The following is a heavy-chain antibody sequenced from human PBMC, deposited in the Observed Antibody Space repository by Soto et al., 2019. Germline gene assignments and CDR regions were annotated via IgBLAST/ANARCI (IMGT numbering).Heavy chain of an antibody. CDR3: AKNQERELPRVIDF. Sequence: GGSLRLSCAASGFIFDDYAMHWVRQGPGKGLEWVSGISWSSGSLGYADSVKGRFTISRDNAKNSLYLQMNSLRAEDTALYYCAKNQERELPRVIDFWGQGTLVTVSS. CDR1: GFIFDDYA. D-gene: IGHD1-7*01. CDR2: ISWSSGSL. J-gene: IGHJ4*02. V-gene: IGHV3-9*01.